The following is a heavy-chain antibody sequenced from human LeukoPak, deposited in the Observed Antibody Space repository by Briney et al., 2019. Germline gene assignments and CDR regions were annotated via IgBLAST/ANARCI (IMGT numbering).Heavy chain of an antibody. Sequence: GGSLRLSCAASGLTFSSYSMTWVRQAPGKGLQWVASISSGGNYIYYADSLKGRFTISRDNAKNSLYLQMNSLRVEDTAVYYCARGYSSTWATGYWGQGTQVTVSS. V-gene: IGHV3-21*01. CDR1: GLTFSSYS. J-gene: IGHJ4*02. CDR2: ISSGGNYI. D-gene: IGHD6-13*01. CDR3: ARGYSSTWATGY.